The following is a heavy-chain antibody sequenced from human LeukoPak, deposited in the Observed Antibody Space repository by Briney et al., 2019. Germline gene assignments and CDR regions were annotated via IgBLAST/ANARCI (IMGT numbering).Heavy chain of an antibody. V-gene: IGHV3-33*06. CDR2: IWYDGSNK. Sequence: PGGSLRLSCAASGFTFSSYGMHWVRQDPGKGLEWVAVIWYDGSNKYYADSVKGRFTISRDNSQNTLYLQLNSLRAEDTAVYYCAKRGSAWDLDYWGQGTLVTVS. CDR3: AKRGSAWDLDY. CDR1: GFTFSSYG. D-gene: IGHD6-25*01. J-gene: IGHJ4*02.